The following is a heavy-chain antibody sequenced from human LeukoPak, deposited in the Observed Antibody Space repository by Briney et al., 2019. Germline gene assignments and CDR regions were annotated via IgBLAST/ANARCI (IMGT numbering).Heavy chain of an antibody. J-gene: IGHJ3*02. CDR1: RFTFSSYG. Sequence: PGRSLRLSCAASRFTFSSYGMHWVSQARGKGLEWVAVISYDGSNKYYADSVKGRFTISRDNSKNTLYLQMNSLRAEDTAVYYCAKDATSIESGGFWDIWGQGTTVTVSS. CDR3: AKDATSIESGGFWDI. D-gene: IGHD3-3*01. CDR2: ISYDGSNK. V-gene: IGHV3-30*18.